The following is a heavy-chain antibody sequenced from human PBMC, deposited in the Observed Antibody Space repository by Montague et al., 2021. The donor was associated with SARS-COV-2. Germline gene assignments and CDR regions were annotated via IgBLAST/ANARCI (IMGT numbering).Heavy chain of an antibody. V-gene: IGHV4-31*03. CDR1: GGSISSGGYY. CDR3: GGAVSITTLRVVGWLDR. Sequence: TLSLTCSVSGGSISSGGYYWSWMRQHPGKGLVWDGSLYYSGSSYSNPSLQSRVTISVDTSKNQFFLKLISVTAADTAVYYCGGAVSITTLRVVGWLDRWGQGTLVTVSS. J-gene: IGHJ5*02. D-gene: IGHD3-3*01. CDR2: LYYSGSS.